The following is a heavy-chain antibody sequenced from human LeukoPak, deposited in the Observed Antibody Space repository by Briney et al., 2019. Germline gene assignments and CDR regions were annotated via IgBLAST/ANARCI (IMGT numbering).Heavy chain of an antibody. V-gene: IGHV3-30*04. CDR3: ARGRGAPKKY. CDR1: GFTFSRYA. D-gene: IGHD3-10*01. J-gene: IGHJ4*02. CDR2: ISFDATKA. Sequence: GGSLRLSCAASGFTFSRYALHWVRQAPGKGLEWVSVISFDATKAYYADAVKGRFSISRDNSNSTLFLQMNSLRENDTAVYHCARGRGAPKKYWGQGTLVTVSS.